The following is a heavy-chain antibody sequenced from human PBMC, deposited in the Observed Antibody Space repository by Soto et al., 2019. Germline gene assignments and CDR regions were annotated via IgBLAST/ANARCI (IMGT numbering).Heavy chain of an antibody. J-gene: IGHJ6*02. CDR2: IYYIGNP. Sequence: SETLSLTCSVSGGSISSGSYSWGWIRQPPGKGLEWIGTIYYIGNPYYTPSLKSRLTISVDTSKNQLSLKLSSVTAADTAVYYCLCASGYCGTTGCHGSYGMDVWGQGTTVTVSS. D-gene: IGHD2-2*01. CDR3: LCASGYCGTTGCHGSYGMDV. V-gene: IGHV4-39*01. CDR1: GGSISSGSYS.